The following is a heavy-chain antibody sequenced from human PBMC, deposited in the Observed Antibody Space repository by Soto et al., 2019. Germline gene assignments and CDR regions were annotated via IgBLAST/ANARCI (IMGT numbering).Heavy chain of an antibody. CDR1: GYSFTSYW. CDR2: IYPGDSDT. CDR3: ARTKYYYGSGSPHTQARY. J-gene: IGHJ4*02. Sequence: PGESLKISCKGSGYSFTSYWIGWVRQMPGKGLEWMGIIYPGDSDTRYSPSFQGQVTISADKSISTAYLQWSSLKASDTAMYYCARTKYYYGSGSPHTQARYWGQGTLVTVSS. V-gene: IGHV5-51*01. D-gene: IGHD3-10*01.